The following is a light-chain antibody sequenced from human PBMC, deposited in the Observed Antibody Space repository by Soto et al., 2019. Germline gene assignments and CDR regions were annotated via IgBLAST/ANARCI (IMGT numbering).Light chain of an antibody. J-gene: IGKJ1*01. CDR3: HQYDNWPET. CDR2: GAS. CDR1: QSVNSD. V-gene: IGKV3-15*01. Sequence: ETVMTQSPATLSVSPGERATLSCRASQSVNSDLAWYQQKPGQAPRLRIYGASTRATGIPARFSGSGSGTEFTLTISSLQSEDFAVYYCHQYDNWPETFGQGTKVEIK.